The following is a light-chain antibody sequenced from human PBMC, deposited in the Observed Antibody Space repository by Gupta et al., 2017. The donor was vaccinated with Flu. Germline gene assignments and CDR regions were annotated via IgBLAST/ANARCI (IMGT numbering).Light chain of an antibody. J-gene: IGKJ3*01. CDR2: GAS. Sequence: EIVLTQSPGTLSLSPGERATLSCRASESIITRNLAWYQQKPGQPPRLLIYGASKRPLGIPDRFRGSGSGTDCTLIISRLEPEDFALYYCQFYGSSSLFTFGPGTKVDI. V-gene: IGKV3-20*01. CDR3: QFYGSSSLFT. CDR1: ESIITRN.